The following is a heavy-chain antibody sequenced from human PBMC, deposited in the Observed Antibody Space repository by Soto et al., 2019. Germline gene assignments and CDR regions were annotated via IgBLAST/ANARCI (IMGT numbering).Heavy chain of an antibody. CDR3: ARGGYYDNSWGKLNHYGLYV. CDR1: GYTFTSDG. V-gene: IGHV1-18*01. Sequence: ASAKVSCKASGYTFTSDGLTWVRQAPGQGLEWMGGISAYNGNTIYAQKLQGRVIMTTDTSTRIVSMELRGLKSDDTAVYYCARGGYYDNSWGKLNHYGLYVWGQGTSVTVSS. D-gene: IGHD3-16*01. J-gene: IGHJ6*02. CDR2: ISAYNGNT.